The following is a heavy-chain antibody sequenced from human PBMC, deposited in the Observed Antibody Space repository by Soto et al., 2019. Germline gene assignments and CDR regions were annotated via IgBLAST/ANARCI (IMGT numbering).Heavy chain of an antibody. CDR3: TKEGLFWSGSFDS. CDR1: GFTFRSYP. CDR2: VSYDGITK. Sequence: GGSLRLSCAASGFTFRSYPMHWVRQAPGKGLEWVAIVSYDGITKYAHSVKGRFTISRDNSNNTLFLQMNSLRTEDTAVYYCTKEGLFWSGSFDSWGQGTLVTVSS. D-gene: IGHD3-3*01. V-gene: IGHV3-30-3*02. J-gene: IGHJ4*02.